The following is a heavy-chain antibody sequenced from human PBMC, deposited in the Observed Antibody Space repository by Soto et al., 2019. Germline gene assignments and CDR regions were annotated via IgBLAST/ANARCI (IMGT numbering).Heavy chain of an antibody. J-gene: IGHJ4*02. CDR3: ANHMVRGVFDY. Sequence: GWSLRLSCASSVFTFISYAMSWVRQAPGKGLEWVSAISGSGGSTYYADSVKGRFTISRDNSKNTLYLQMNSLRAEDTAVYYCANHMVRGVFDYWGQGTLVTVSS. D-gene: IGHD3-10*01. CDR2: ISGSGGST. V-gene: IGHV3-23*01. CDR1: VFTFISYA.